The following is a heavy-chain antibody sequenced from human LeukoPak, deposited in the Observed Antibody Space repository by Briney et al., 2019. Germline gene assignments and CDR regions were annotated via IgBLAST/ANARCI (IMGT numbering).Heavy chain of an antibody. V-gene: IGHV1-69*01. D-gene: IGHD3-3*01. Sequence: SVKVSCKASGGTFSSYAISWVRQAPGQGLEWMGGIIPIFGTANYAQKFQGRVTITADESTSTAYMELSSLRSEDTAVYYCARTSSYDFWSGYPTGYFDYWGQGTLVTVSS. CDR1: GGTFSSYA. CDR3: ARTSSYDFWSGYPTGYFDY. J-gene: IGHJ4*02. CDR2: IIPIFGTA.